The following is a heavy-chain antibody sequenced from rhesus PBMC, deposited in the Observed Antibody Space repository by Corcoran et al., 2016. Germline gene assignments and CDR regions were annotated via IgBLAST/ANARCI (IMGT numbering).Heavy chain of an antibody. CDR2: ICVNMATQ. J-gene: IGHJ4*01. CDR1: GFTFDDYA. V-gene: IGHV3-134*01. D-gene: IGHD4-4*01. Sequence: EVQLVESGGALAQPGGSLRLSCAASGFTFDDYAMHWVRQATGKGMEWLSRICVNMATQYYAASVKGRFTISRDNSKNSLFLQMASLRAEDTAVYYCTVTMVADSLTNWGQGVLVTVSS. CDR3: TVTMVADSLTN.